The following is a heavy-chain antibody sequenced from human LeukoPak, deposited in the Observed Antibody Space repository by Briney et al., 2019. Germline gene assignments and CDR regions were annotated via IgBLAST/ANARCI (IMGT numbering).Heavy chain of an antibody. Sequence: PGRSLRLSCAASGFSFDDYAMHWVRQAPGKGLEWVSGISWNSGSIGYADSVKGRFTISRDNSKNTLYLQMNSLRAEDTAVYYCARAFDPWGQGTLVTVSS. V-gene: IGHV3-9*01. CDR2: ISWNSGSI. CDR3: ARAFDP. CDR1: GFSFDDYA. J-gene: IGHJ5*02.